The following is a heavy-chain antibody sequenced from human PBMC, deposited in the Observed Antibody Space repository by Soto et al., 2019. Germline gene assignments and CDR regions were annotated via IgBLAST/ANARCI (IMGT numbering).Heavy chain of an antibody. J-gene: IGHJ6*02. CDR3: ASSLMYYYDSSGYYYYGMDV. Sequence: GASLKVSCKASGYTFTSYYMHWVRQAPGQGLEWMGIINPSGGSTSYAQKLQGRVTMTRDTSTSTVYMELSSLRSEDTAVYYCASSLMYYYDSSGYYYYGMDVWGQGTTVTVSS. CDR1: GYTFTSYY. D-gene: IGHD3-22*01. V-gene: IGHV1-46*01. CDR2: INPSGGST.